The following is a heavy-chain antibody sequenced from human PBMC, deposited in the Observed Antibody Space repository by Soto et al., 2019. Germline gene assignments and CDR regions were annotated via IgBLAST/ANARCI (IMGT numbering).Heavy chain of an antibody. Sequence: QITLKESGPPLVKPTQTLTLTCTFSGFSLTTRGVGVGWILQPPGKALEWLALIYWDDDEGYSQFLKSRLTIPKDTPKNQVVLTMTNIDPVDTATYYCAQRPRGFSYYFDYWGQGTLVTVCS. CDR3: AQRPRGFSYYFDY. D-gene: IGHD3-10*01. J-gene: IGHJ4*02. CDR2: IYWDDDE. V-gene: IGHV2-5*02. CDR1: GFSLTTRGVG.